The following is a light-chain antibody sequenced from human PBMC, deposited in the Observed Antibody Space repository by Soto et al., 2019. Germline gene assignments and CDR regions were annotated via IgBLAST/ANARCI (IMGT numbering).Light chain of an antibody. CDR3: QSSDSSLGCFV. Sequence: VLTEPPSVSEAPGQKVTISRTGSSSNIGAAYDVHWYQHLPGTAPKLLIYGNINRPSGVPDRFSGSKSGTSASLAITGLQADDEADYYCQSSDSSLGCFVFGTGNEVTVL. CDR2: GNI. V-gene: IGLV1-40*01. CDR1: SSNIGAAYD. J-gene: IGLJ1*01.